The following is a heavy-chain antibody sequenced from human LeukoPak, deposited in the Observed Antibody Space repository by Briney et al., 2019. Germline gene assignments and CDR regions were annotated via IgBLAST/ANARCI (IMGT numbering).Heavy chain of an antibody. Sequence: GGSLRLSCAASGFTFSHYGMHWVRQAPGKGLEWVAFIRYDGSNKYYADSVKGRFTISRDNSKNTVNLQMNSLRAEDTAVYYCARGAYYNILTGYTGRLSGFDYWGQGTQVTVSS. CDR3: ARGAYYNILTGYTGRLSGFDY. D-gene: IGHD3-9*01. CDR1: GFTFSHYG. V-gene: IGHV3-30*02. CDR2: IRYDGSNK. J-gene: IGHJ4*02.